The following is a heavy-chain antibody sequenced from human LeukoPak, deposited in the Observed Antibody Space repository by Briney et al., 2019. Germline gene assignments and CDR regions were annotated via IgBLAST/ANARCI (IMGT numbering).Heavy chain of an antibody. D-gene: IGHD2-21*02. CDR2: ISSSSSYI. CDR3: ARDQLAYCGGDCRELAEYFQH. J-gene: IGHJ1*01. Sequence: GGSLRLSCAASGFTFSSYSMNWVRQAPGKGLEWVSSISSSSSYIYYADSVKGRFTISRDNAKNSLYLQMNSLRAEDTAVYYCARDQLAYCGGDCRELAEYFQHWGQGTLVTVSS. CDR1: GFTFSSYS. V-gene: IGHV3-21*01.